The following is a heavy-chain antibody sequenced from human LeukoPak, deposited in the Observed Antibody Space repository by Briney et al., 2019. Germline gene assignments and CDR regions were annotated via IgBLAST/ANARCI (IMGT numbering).Heavy chain of an antibody. Sequence: GGSLRLSCAASGFTFSSYAMSWVRQAPGKGLEWVSAISGSGGSTYYADSVKGRFTISRDNSKNTLYLQMNSLRAEDTAVYYCAREGGYSGSYRDCYFDYWGQGTLVTVSS. CDR2: ISGSGGST. V-gene: IGHV3-23*01. D-gene: IGHD1-26*01. CDR1: GFTFSSYA. J-gene: IGHJ4*02. CDR3: AREGGYSGSYRDCYFDY.